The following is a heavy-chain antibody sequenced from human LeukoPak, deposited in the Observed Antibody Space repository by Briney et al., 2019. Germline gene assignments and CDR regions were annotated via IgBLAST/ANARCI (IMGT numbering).Heavy chain of an antibody. CDR1: GGSFSGYY. J-gene: IGHJ5*02. D-gene: IGHD4-17*01. CDR2: INHSGST. Sequence: PSETLSLTCAVYGGSFSGYYWSWIRQPPGKGLEWIGEINHSGSTNYNPSLKSRVTISVDTSKNQFSLKLCSVTAADTAVYYCARDYGDYAVNWFDPWGQGTLVTVSS. V-gene: IGHV4-34*01. CDR3: ARDYGDYAVNWFDP.